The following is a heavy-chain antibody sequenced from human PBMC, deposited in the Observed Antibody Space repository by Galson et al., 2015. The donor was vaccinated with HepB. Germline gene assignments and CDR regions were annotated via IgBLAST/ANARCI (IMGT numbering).Heavy chain of an antibody. V-gene: IGHV1-46*01. J-gene: IGHJ4*02. CDR3: ARASSYNHGWRGFDD. D-gene: IGHD3-10*01. CDR1: GYTFISFY. Sequence: SVKVSCKASGYTFISFYINWVRQAPGQGLEWMGIINPGGGRTTYPQIFQGRVTLSSDTSTSTVYMEVSGLRSEDTALYFCARASSYNHGWRGFDDWGQGTLGTVSS. CDR2: INPGGGRT.